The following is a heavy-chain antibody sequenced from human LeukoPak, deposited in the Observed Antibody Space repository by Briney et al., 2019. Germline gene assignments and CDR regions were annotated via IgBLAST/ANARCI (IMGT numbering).Heavy chain of an antibody. CDR3: ARDKYSSGWGA. J-gene: IGHJ5*02. CDR2: ISSSSYI. V-gene: IGHV3-21*01. D-gene: IGHD6-19*01. CDR1: GFTFSSYS. Sequence: PGGSLRLSCAASGFTFSSYSMNWVRQAPGKALEWVSSISSSSYIYYADSVKGRFTISRDNAKNSLYLQMNSLRAEDTAVYYCARDKYSSGWGAWGQGTLVTVSS.